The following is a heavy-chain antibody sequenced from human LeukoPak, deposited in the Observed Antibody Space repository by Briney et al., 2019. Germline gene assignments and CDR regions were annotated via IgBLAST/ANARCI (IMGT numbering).Heavy chain of an antibody. Sequence: LSLTCTVSGGSISSGGYYWSWIRQHPGKGLEWIGYIYYSGSTYYNPSLKSRVTISVDTSKNQFSLKLSSVTAADTAVYYCAREGLRINWFDPWGQGTLVTVSS. J-gene: IGHJ5*02. CDR2: IYYSGST. V-gene: IGHV4-30-4*08. CDR3: AREGLRINWFDP. CDR1: GGSISSGGYY. D-gene: IGHD4-17*01.